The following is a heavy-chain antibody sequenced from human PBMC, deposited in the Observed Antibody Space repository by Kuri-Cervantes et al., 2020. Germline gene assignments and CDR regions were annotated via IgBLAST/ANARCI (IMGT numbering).Heavy chain of an antibody. J-gene: IGHJ4*02. D-gene: IGHD3-22*01. CDR2: IYYSGST. Sequence: SETLSLTCTVSGGSISSYYWSWIRQPPGKGLEWIGYIYYSGSTYYNPSLKSRVTISVDTSKNQFSLKLSSVTAADTAVYYCAGGVVVIAIDYWGQGTLVTVSS. CDR3: AGGVVVIAIDY. V-gene: IGHV4-59*12. CDR1: GGSISSYY.